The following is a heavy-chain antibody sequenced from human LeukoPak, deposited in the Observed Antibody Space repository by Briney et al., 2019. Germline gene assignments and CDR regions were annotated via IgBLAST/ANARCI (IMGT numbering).Heavy chain of an antibody. D-gene: IGHD6-6*01. J-gene: IGHJ4*01. CDR2: IYPGDSDT. CDR3: ARGDASMATGFNY. CDR1: GFTFPNYW. V-gene: IGHV5-51*01. Sequence: GLSLQISCQTLGFTFPNYWTAWVRQMPGQGLGWVGIIYPGDSDTQYSPSLRGHVTTSAETSPRTAYLQWGSLKASDTARYFCARGDASMATGFNYWGQGTMVTVSS.